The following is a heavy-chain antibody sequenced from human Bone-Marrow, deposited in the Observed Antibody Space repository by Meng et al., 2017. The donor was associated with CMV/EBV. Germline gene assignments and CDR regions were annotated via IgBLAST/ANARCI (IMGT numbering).Heavy chain of an antibody. V-gene: IGHV1-46*01. CDR2: INPSGGST. D-gene: IGHD1-26*01. Sequence: ASVKVSCKASGYTFTSYYMHWVRQAPGQGLEWMGIINPSGGSTSYAQKFQGRVTMTRDTSTSTVYMELSSLRSEDTAVYYCARTGGSYVVRNAFDIWGQGTRVT. CDR3: ARTGGSYVVRNAFDI. CDR1: GYTFTSYY. J-gene: IGHJ3*02.